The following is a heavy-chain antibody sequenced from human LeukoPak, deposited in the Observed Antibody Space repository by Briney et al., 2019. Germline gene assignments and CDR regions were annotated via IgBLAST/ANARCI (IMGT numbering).Heavy chain of an antibody. CDR1: GFTFSSYG. CDR2: ISYDGSNK. V-gene: IGHV3-30*18. J-gene: IGHJ6*02. D-gene: IGHD3-10*01. Sequence: PGRSPRLSCAASGFTFSSYGMHWVRQAPGKGLEWVAVISYDGSNKYYADSVKGRFTISRDNSKNTLYLQMNSLRAEDTAVYYCAKDRGLSFGMDVWGQGTTVTVSS. CDR3: AKDRGLSFGMDV.